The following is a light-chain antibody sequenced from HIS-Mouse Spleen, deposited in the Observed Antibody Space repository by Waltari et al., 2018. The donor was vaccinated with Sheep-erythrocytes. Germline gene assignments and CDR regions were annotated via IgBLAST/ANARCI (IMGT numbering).Light chain of an antibody. V-gene: IGKV3-11*01. Sequence: EIVLKQSPATLSLSPGERATLSCRASQSVSSYLAWYQQKPCQAPRLLIYDASNRATGIPARFSGSGSGTDFTLTISSLEPEDFAVYYCQQRSNWYTFGQGTKLEIK. CDR1: QSVSSY. CDR2: DAS. CDR3: QQRSNWYT. J-gene: IGKJ2*01.